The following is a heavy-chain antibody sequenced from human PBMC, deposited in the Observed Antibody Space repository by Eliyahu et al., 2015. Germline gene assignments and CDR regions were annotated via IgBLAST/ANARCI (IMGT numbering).Heavy chain of an antibody. D-gene: IGHD1-26*01. V-gene: IGHV3-53*04. Sequence: EVQLVESGGGLVQPGGSLRLSXAXSGXTVSSNXMSWVRQAPGKGLEWVXVIYSGGSTYYADSVKGRFTISRHNSKNTLYLQMNSLRAEDTAVYYCASSPRGSYWNWFDPWGQGTLVTVSS. CDR2: IYSGGST. J-gene: IGHJ5*01. CDR3: ASSPRGSYWNWFDP. CDR1: GXTVSSNX.